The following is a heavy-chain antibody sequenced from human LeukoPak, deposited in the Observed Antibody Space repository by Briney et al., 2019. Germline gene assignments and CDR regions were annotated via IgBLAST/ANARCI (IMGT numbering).Heavy chain of an antibody. CDR3: AGRSKGRIVGAIDP. J-gene: IGHJ5*02. V-gene: IGHV1-8*01. CDR2: MNPNSGNT. D-gene: IGHD1-26*01. CDR1: GYTFTSYD. Sequence: ASVKVSCKASGYTFTSYDINWVRQATGQGLEWMGWMNPNSGNTGYAQKFQGRATMTRNTSISTAYMELSSLRSEDTAVYYCAGRSKGRIVGAIDPWGQGTLVTVSS.